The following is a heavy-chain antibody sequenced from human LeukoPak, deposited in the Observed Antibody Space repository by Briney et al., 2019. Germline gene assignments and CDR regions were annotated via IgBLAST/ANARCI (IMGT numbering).Heavy chain of an antibody. Sequence: PSETLSLTCTVSAYSISSGFYWGWIRQPPGKGLEWIGSIYHSGSTYYNPSLKSRVTISVDTSNNHFSLKLSSVTAADTAVYYCARLDISTTWYAFDYWGQGTLVTVSS. D-gene: IGHD5-12*01. V-gene: IGHV4-38-2*02. J-gene: IGHJ4*02. CDR2: IYHSGST. CDR3: ARLDISTTWYAFDY. CDR1: AYSISSGFY.